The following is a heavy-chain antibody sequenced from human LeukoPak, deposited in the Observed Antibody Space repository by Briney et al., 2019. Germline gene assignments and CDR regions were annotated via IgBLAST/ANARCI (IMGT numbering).Heavy chain of an antibody. J-gene: IGHJ4*02. CDR1: GFSLSTSGVG. V-gene: IGHV2-5*02. Sequence: SGPTLVNPTQTLTLTCTFSGFSLSTSGVGVGWIRQPPGKALEWLALIYWDDDKRYSPSLKSRLTITKDTSKNQVVLTMTNMDPVDTATYYCAHAGYYYDSSGYYYGVLGYWGQGTLVTVSS. CDR2: IYWDDDK. CDR3: AHAGYYYDSSGYYYGVLGY. D-gene: IGHD3-22*01.